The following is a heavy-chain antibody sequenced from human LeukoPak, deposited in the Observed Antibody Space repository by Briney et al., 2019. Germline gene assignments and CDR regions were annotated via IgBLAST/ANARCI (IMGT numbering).Heavy chain of an antibody. CDR2: IYGSGDGP. V-gene: IGHV3-23*01. CDR1: GFTFKTYT. D-gene: IGHD1-26*01. CDR3: AKDKVPDGRWDIDY. J-gene: IGHJ4*02. Sequence: GGSLRPSCAGSGFTFKTYTLNWVRQAPGRGLEWVSGIYGSGDGPHYADSVKGRFTISRDNSRNILYLQMNSLRAEDTAIYYCAKDKVPDGRWDIDYWGQGTPVTVSS.